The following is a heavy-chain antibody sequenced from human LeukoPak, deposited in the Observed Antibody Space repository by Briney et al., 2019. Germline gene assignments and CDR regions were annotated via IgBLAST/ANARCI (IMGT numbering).Heavy chain of an antibody. Sequence: SETLSLTCTVSGGSTGSDYWSWIRQPPGKGLEWIGYIYPRGSTYYNPSLKSRVILSLDKSANQFSLNLSSVTAADTAVYYCARFSPRAMGNYLDFWGQGTLVTVSS. J-gene: IGHJ4*02. CDR1: GGSTGSDY. CDR2: IYPRGST. D-gene: IGHD7-27*01. CDR3: ARFSPRAMGNYLDF. V-gene: IGHV4-4*09.